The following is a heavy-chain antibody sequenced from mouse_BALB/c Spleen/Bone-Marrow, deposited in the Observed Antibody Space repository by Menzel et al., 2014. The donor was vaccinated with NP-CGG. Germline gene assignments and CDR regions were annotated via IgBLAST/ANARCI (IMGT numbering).Heavy chain of an antibody. J-gene: IGHJ4*01. V-gene: IGHV14-3*02. CDR1: GFNIKDTY. Sequence: EVQGVESGAELVKPGASVKLSCTASGFNIKDTYMHWVKQRPEQGLEWIGRIDPANGNTKYDPKFQGKATITADTSSNTAYLQLSSLTAEDTAVYYCARGLLQYYYAMDYWGQGTSVTVSS. D-gene: IGHD2-3*01. CDR3: ARGLLQYYYAMDY. CDR2: IDPANGNT.